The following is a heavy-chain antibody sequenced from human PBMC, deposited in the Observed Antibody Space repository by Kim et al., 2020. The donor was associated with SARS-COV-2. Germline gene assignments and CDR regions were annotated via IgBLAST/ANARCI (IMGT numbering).Heavy chain of an antibody. CDR3: TTLLGYSSSSNDAFDI. CDR2: IWYDGSNK. Sequence: GGSLRLSCAASGFTFSSYGMHWVRQAPGKGLEWVAVIWYDGSNKYYADSVKGRFTISRDNSKNTLYLQMNSLRAEDTAVYYCTTLLGYSSSSNDAFDIWGQGTMVTVSS. CDR1: GFTFSSYG. V-gene: IGHV3-33*01. D-gene: IGHD6-13*01. J-gene: IGHJ3*02.